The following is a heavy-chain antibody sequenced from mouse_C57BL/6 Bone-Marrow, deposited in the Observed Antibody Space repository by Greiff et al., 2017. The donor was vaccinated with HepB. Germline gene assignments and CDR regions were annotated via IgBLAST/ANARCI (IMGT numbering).Heavy chain of an antibody. V-gene: IGHV1-64*01. CDR1: GYTFTSYW. CDR3: AWIYYDYDVGDY. Sequence: QVQLQQPGAELVKPGASVKLSCKASGYTFTSYWMHWVKQRPGQGLEWIGMIHPNSGSTNYNEKFKSKATLTVDKSSSTAYMQLSSLTSEDSAVYYCAWIYYDYDVGDYWGQGTLVTVSA. CDR2: IHPNSGST. J-gene: IGHJ3*01. D-gene: IGHD2-4*01.